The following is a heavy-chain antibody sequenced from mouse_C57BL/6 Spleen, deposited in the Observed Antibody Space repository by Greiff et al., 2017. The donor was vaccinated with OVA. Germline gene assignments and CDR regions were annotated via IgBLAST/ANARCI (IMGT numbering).Heavy chain of an antibody. CDR1: GYTFTSYW. J-gene: IGHJ3*01. CDR2: IDPSDSYT. CDR3: ARSDGYYGGAY. V-gene: IGHV1-69*01. Sequence: QVQLQQPGAELVMPGASVKLSCKASGYTFTSYWMHWVKQRPGQGLEWIGEIDPSDSYTNYNQKFKGKSTLTVDKSSSTAYMQLSSLTSEDSAVYYCARSDGYYGGAYWGQGTLVTVSA. D-gene: IGHD2-3*01.